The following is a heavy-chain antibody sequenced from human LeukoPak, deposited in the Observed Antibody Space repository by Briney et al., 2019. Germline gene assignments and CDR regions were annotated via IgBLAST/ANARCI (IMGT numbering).Heavy chain of an antibody. CDR1: GYTFTSYG. CDR2: ICVYNGNT. V-gene: IGHV1-18*01. J-gene: IGHJ6*02. Sequence: ASVKVSCKASGYTFTSYGISWVRQAPGQGREWVGRICVYNGNTNHAQKLQGRVTMTTDTSTSTAYMELRSLRSDDTAVYYCARDYDFWSGYDYYYYGMDVWGQGTTVTVSS. D-gene: IGHD3-3*01. CDR3: ARDYDFWSGYDYYYYGMDV.